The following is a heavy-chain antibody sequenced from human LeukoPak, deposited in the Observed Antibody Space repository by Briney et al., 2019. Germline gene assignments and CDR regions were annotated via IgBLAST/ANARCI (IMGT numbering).Heavy chain of an antibody. CDR2: IIPIFGTA. CDR1: GGTFSSYA. Sequence: ASVKVSCKASGGTFSSYAISWVRQAPGQGLEWMGGIIPIFGTANYAQKFQGRVTLTRDTSTTTVYMDLSGLRPDDTAVYYCARGRTVTNDFDLWGRGTLLTVSS. J-gene: IGHJ2*01. D-gene: IGHD4-17*01. V-gene: IGHV1-69*05. CDR3: ARGRTVTNDFDL.